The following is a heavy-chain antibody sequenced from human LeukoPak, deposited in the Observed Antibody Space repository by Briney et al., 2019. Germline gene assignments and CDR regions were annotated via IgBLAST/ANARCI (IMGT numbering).Heavy chain of an antibody. V-gene: IGHV4-4*07. CDR1: GGSISSYY. Sequence: SETLPLTCTVSGGSISSYYWSWIRQPAGKGLEWIGRIYTSGSTNYNPSLKSRVTMSVDTSKNQFSLKLSSVTAADTAVYYCARDPDGYYYGDYFYAFDIWGQGTMVTVSS. D-gene: IGHD4-17*01. J-gene: IGHJ3*02. CDR2: IYTSGST. CDR3: ARDPDGYYYGDYFYAFDI.